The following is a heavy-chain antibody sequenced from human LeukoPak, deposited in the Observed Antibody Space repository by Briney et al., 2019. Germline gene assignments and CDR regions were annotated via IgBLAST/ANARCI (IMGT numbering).Heavy chain of an antibody. Sequence: PSETLSLTCTVSGGSISSYYWSWLRQPPGKGLEWIGYIYYSGSTNYNPSLKSRVTISVDTSKNQFSLKLSSVTAADTAVYYCARLGYCSGGSCYAHAPYYYYYYMDVWGKGTTVTVSS. CDR1: GGSISSYY. D-gene: IGHD2-15*01. V-gene: IGHV4-59*01. CDR2: IYYSGST. J-gene: IGHJ6*03. CDR3: ARLGYCSGGSCYAHAPYYYYYYMDV.